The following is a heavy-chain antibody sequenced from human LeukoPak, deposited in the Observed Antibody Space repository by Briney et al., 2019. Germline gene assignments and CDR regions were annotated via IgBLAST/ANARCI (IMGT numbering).Heavy chain of an antibody. J-gene: IGHJ4*02. CDR1: GGSISSSSYY. D-gene: IGHD6-13*01. Sequence: KPSETLSLTCTVSGGSISSSSYYWGWIRQPPGKGLEWIGSIYYSGSTYYNPSLKSRVTISVDTSKNQFSLKLSSVTAADTAVYYCARLKPLWYPLDYWGQGTLVTVSS. CDR3: ARLKPLWYPLDY. CDR2: IYYSGST. V-gene: IGHV4-39*01.